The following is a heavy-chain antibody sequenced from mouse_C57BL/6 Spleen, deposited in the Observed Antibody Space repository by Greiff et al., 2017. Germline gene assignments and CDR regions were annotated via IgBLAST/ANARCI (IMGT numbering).Heavy chain of an antibody. CDR2: INYDGSST. D-gene: IGHD2-1*01. CDR3: ARGYGNWFAY. Sequence: EVKLVESEGGLVQPGRSMKLSCKASGFTFSDYYMAWVRQVPEKGLEWVANINYDGSSTYYLDSLKSRFIISRDNAKNILYLQMSSLKSEDTATYYCARGYGNWFAYWGQGTLVTVSA. V-gene: IGHV5-16*01. J-gene: IGHJ3*01. CDR1: GFTFSDYY.